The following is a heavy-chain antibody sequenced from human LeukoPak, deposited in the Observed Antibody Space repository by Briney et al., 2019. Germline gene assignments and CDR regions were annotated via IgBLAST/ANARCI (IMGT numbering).Heavy chain of an antibody. CDR1: GGSFSGYY. J-gene: IGHJ5*02. Sequence: SETLSLTCAVYGGSFSGYYWSWIRQPPGKGLEWIGEINHSGSTNYNPSLKSRVTISVDTSKNQFSLKLSSVTAADTAVYYCARGSVRPRITMVRGVRSNWFDPWGQGTLVTVSS. D-gene: IGHD3-10*01. V-gene: IGHV4-34*01. CDR3: ARGSVRPRITMVRGVRSNWFDP. CDR2: INHSGST.